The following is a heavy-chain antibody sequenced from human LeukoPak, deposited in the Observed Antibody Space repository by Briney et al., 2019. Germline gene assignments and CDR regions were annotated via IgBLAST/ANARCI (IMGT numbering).Heavy chain of an antibody. CDR3: ARRRGSSNPDFDY. J-gene: IGHJ4*02. V-gene: IGHV3-23*01. D-gene: IGHD2-15*01. Sequence: GGSLRLSCTASGFTLRNYGMTWVRQAPGKGLEWVSLSGSGGGTYYADSVKGRFTISRDNSKNTLYLQMNSLRAEDTAVYYCARRRGSSNPDFDYWGQRTLVTVSS. CDR1: GFTLRNYG. CDR2: SGSGGGT.